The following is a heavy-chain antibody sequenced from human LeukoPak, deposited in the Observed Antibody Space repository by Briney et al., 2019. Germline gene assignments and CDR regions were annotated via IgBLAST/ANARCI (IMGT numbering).Heavy chain of an antibody. V-gene: IGHV4-30-2*01. D-gene: IGHD3-3*01. CDR1: GGSISSGGYS. CDR3: ARHRIAIFGVAIAYFDY. Sequence: QLQESGSGLVKPSQTLSLTCAVSGGSISSGGYSWSWIRQPPGKGPQWIGYIYHSGSTYYNPSLKSRVTISVDRSRNQFSLKLSSVTAADTAVYYCARHRIAIFGVAIAYFDYWGQGTLVTVSS. CDR2: IYHSGST. J-gene: IGHJ4*02.